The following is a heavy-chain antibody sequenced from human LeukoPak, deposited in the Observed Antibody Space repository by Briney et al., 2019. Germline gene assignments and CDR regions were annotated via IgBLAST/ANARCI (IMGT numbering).Heavy chain of an antibody. CDR3: ATNNYYDTSGYFDL. Sequence: GGSLRLSCAASGFTFSIYSMFWVRQAPGKGLEWVSSISGSGSLIYYADSVKGRFTISRDNTKNSLSLQMNSLRAEDTAVYYCATNNYYDTSGYFDLWGQGTLVTVSS. D-gene: IGHD3-22*01. J-gene: IGHJ4*02. CDR1: GFTFSIYS. CDR2: ISGSGSLI. V-gene: IGHV3-21*01.